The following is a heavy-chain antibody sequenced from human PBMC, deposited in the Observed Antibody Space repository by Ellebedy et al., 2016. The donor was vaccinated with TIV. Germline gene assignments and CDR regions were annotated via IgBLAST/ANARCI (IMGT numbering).Heavy chain of an antibody. D-gene: IGHD2-15*01. CDR2: IKGDESGI. CDR1: GISFNFYW. V-gene: IGHV3-74*01. J-gene: IGHJ3*02. Sequence: GESLKISXVTSGISFNFYWMHWVRQAPGKGLVWVSRIKGDESGIAYADSVKGRFTISRDNAKNSLYLQMNSLRGEDTGVYYCARGGSRSCNSCYSDAFDIWGQGTVVTVSS. CDR3: ARGGSRSCNSCYSDAFDI.